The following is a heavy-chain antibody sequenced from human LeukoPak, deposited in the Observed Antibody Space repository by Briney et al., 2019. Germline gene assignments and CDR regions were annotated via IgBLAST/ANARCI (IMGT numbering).Heavy chain of an antibody. CDR3: AIVRLSSSSWYYSDY. Sequence: GGSLRLSCAASGFTFSSYAMSWVRQAPGKGLEWVSAISGSGGSTYYADSVKGRFTISRDNSKNTLYLQMNSLRAEDTAVYYCAIVRLSSSSWYYSDYWGQGTLVTVSS. V-gene: IGHV3-23*01. J-gene: IGHJ4*02. D-gene: IGHD6-13*01. CDR1: GFTFSSYA. CDR2: ISGSGGST.